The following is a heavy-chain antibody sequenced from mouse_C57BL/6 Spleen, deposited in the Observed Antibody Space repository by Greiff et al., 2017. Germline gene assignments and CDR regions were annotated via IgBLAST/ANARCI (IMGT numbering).Heavy chain of an antibody. CDR1: GYTFTSYG. Sequence: QVQLQQSGAELARPGASVKLSCKASGYTFTSYGISWVKQRTGQGLEWIGEIYPRSGNTYYNEKFKGKATLTADKSSSTAYMELRSLTSEDSAVYFCARESLTTVRSYFDYWGQGTTLTVAS. V-gene: IGHV1-81*01. CDR2: IYPRSGNT. J-gene: IGHJ2*01. D-gene: IGHD1-1*01. CDR3: ARESLTTVRSYFDY.